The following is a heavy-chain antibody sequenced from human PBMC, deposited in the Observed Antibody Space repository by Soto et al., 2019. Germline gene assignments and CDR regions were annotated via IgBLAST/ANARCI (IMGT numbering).Heavy chain of an antibody. Sequence: KPSGTLSLTCSVSGGSISSGYYYWSWIRQPPGKGLEWIGYIYYSGSTNYNPSLKSRVTISVDTSKNQFSLKLSSVTAADTAVYYCAREVRGSSWYGFDPWGQGTLVTVS. CDR1: GGSISSGYYY. J-gene: IGHJ5*02. CDR2: IYYSGST. CDR3: AREVRGSSWYGFDP. D-gene: IGHD6-13*01. V-gene: IGHV4-61*01.